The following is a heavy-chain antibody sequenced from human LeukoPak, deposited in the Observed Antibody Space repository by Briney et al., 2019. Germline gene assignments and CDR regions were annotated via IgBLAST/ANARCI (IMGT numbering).Heavy chain of an antibody. Sequence: GGSLRLSCAASGFTFSTFAMIWVRQPPGKGLEWVSSIFPSGGEIHYADSVKGRFTISRDNAKNSLYLQMNSLRAEDTAVYYCARVLHKRNYDSTTYYGYWGQGTLVTVSS. CDR1: GFTFSTFA. CDR3: ARVLHKRNYDSTTYYGY. V-gene: IGHV3-23*01. J-gene: IGHJ4*02. CDR2: IFPSGGEI. D-gene: IGHD3-22*01.